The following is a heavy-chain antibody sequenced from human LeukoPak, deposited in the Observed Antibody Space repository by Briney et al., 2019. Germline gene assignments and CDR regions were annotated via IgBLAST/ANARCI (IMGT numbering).Heavy chain of an antibody. D-gene: IGHD3-16*02. V-gene: IGHV4-59*01. CDR1: GGSFSGYY. Sequence: SETLSLTCTVSGGSFSGYYWSWIRQSPGKGLEWIGYIYYSGSTEYNPSLKSRVTILVDTSKNQFLLILRSVIAADTAVYYCARETYDYVWGSYRHIPSPFDYWGQGTLVTVSS. J-gene: IGHJ4*02. CDR2: IYYSGST. CDR3: ARETYDYVWGSYRHIPSPFDY.